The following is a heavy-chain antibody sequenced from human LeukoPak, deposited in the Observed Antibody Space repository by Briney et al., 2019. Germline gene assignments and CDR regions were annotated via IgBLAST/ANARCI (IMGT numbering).Heavy chain of an antibody. D-gene: IGHD6-13*01. CDR1: GFSFSDYA. CDR2: ISGIGSTT. Sequence: GVSLRLSCAASGFSFSDYAMNWVRQAPGKGLEWVSSISGIGSTTNYADSVKGRFTISRDTSKDTVYLQMNSLRAEDTATYYCAKDRRGYSNTWYYFDDWGQGTLVTVSS. V-gene: IGHV3-23*01. J-gene: IGHJ4*02. CDR3: AKDRRGYSNTWYYFDD.